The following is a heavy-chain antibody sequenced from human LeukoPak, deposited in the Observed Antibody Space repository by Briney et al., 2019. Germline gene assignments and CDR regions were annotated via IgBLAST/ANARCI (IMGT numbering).Heavy chain of an antibody. V-gene: IGHV3-33*06. D-gene: IGHD6-13*01. CDR2: IWYDGTNK. Sequence: GRSLRLSCAVSGFTFSDYGMHWVRQAPGKGLEWVAVIWYDGTNKYYADSVEGRFTISRDNSKNTLYLQMNSLRAEDTAVYYCAKGTRIAAAGTLDYWGQGTLVTVSS. CDR3: AKGTRIAAAGTLDY. J-gene: IGHJ4*02. CDR1: GFTFSDYG.